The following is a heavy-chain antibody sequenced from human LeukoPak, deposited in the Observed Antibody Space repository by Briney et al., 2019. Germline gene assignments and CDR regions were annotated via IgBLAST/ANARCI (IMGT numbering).Heavy chain of an antibody. J-gene: IGHJ3*01. CDR1: GFTFSSYA. Sequence: GGSLRLSCAASGFTFSSYAMSWVRQAPRKGLKWVSAVSVSGGSTYYAASVKGRFTISRDNSKNTPYLQMNSLRAEDTAVYDCAKDDGVYCSSTSSWDDAFDVWGRGTMVTVSS. CDR3: AKDDGVYCSSTSSWDDAFDV. D-gene: IGHD2-2*01. V-gene: IGHV3-23*01. CDR2: VSVSGGST.